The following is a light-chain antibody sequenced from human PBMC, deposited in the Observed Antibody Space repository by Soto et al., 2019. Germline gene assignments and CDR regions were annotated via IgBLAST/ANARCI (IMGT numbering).Light chain of an antibody. CDR1: QSISTW. CDR3: QQYNSYSGT. J-gene: IGKJ1*01. Sequence: DIQMTQSPSTLSASLGDRVTITCXASQSISTWLAWYQQKPGKAPKLLIYDASSLESGVPSRFSGSGSGTEFTLTIRSLQPDDFATYYCQQYNSYSGTFGQGTKVDIK. V-gene: IGKV1-5*01. CDR2: DAS.